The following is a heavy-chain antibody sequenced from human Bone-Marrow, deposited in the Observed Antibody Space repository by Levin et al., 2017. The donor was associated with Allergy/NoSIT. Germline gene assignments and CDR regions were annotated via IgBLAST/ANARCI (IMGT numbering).Heavy chain of an antibody. Sequence: GGSLRLSCAASGFTFDDYAMHWVRQAPGKGLEWVSGISWNSGSIGYADSVKGRFTISRDNAKNSLYLQMNSLRAEDTALYYCAKAPDRYIARDYYYYYYGMDVWGQGTTVTVSS. CDR3: AKAPDRYIARDYYYYYYGMDV. CDR2: ISWNSGSI. J-gene: IGHJ6*02. V-gene: IGHV3-9*01. D-gene: IGHD2-21*01. CDR1: GFTFDDYA.